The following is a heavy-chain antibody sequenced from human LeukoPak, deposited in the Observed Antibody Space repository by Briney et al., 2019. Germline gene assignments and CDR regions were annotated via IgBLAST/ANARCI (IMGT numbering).Heavy chain of an antibody. Sequence: QAGGSLRLSCAASGFTFSSYDMHWVRQATGKGLEWVSAIGTAGDTYYPGSVKGRFTISRENAKNSLYLQMNSLRAGDTAVYYCARGNGDIDAFDIWGQGTMVTVSS. V-gene: IGHV3-13*01. CDR2: IGTAGDT. D-gene: IGHD4-17*01. CDR3: ARGNGDIDAFDI. J-gene: IGHJ3*02. CDR1: GFTFSSYD.